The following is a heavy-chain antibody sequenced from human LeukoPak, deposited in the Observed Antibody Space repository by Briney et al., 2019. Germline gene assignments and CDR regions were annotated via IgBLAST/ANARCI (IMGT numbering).Heavy chain of an antibody. J-gene: IGHJ6*02. V-gene: IGHV5-51*01. D-gene: IGHD3-16*01. CDR1: GYSFTSYW. CDR2: ISSGDSET. CDR3: ARCWRVGWGKGRGTYYYSMDV. Sequence: GESLKISCKGSGYSFTSYWIGWVRQMPGKGMEWMGFISSGDSETTYSPSFQGQVTFSADKSISTAYLQWSSLKASDTGIYYCARCWRVGWGKGRGTYYYSMDVWGQGTTVTVSS.